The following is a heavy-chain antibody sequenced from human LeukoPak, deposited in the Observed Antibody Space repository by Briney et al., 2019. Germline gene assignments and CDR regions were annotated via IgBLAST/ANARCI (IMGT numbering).Heavy chain of an antibody. Sequence: GGSLRLSCAASGFTFSSYAMSWVRQAPGKGLEWVSAISGSGGSTYYADSVKGRFTISRDNSKNTLYLQMNSLRAEDTAVYYCAKDVDILTGYYHSFDYWGQGTLVTVSS. D-gene: IGHD3-9*01. CDR2: ISGSGGST. V-gene: IGHV3-23*01. CDR1: GFTFSSYA. J-gene: IGHJ4*02. CDR3: AKDVDILTGYYHSFDY.